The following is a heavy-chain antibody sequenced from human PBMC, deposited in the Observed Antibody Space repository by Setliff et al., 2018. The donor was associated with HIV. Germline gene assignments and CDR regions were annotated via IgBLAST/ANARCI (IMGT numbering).Heavy chain of an antibody. CDR1: GFTFSNYA. V-gene: IGHV3-23*01. D-gene: IGHD3-22*01. CDR3: AKELAASGLGYFGS. J-gene: IGHJ4*02. CDR2: ILSTGERT. Sequence: GWSLRLSCAASGFTFSNYAMSWVRQAPGEGLEWVSAILSTGERTFYADSVKGRFTISRDNSKNTVYLQMNSLRAEDTAEYYCAKELAASGLGYFGSWGRGILVTVSS.